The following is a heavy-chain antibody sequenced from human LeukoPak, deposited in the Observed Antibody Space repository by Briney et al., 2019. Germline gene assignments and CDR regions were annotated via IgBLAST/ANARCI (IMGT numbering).Heavy chain of an antibody. CDR1: GFTFSSYS. CDR2: ISSSSSYI. D-gene: IGHD2-21*01. J-gene: IGHJ3*02. Sequence: GGSLRLSCAASGFTFSSYSMNWVRQAPGEGLEWVSSISSSSSYIYYADSVKGRFTISRDNAKNSLYLQMNSLRAEDTALYYCARVSRAVFPGDAFDIWGQGTMVTVSS. V-gene: IGHV3-21*04. CDR3: ARVSRAVFPGDAFDI.